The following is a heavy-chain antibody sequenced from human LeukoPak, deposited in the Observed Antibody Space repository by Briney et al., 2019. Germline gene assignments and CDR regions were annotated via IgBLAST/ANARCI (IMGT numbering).Heavy chain of an antibody. Sequence: SVKVSCKASGGTFSSYAISWVRQAPGQGLEWMGRIIPILGIANYAQKFQGRVTITADKSTSTAYMELSSLRSEDTAVYYCARRAANWGNYYFDYWGQGTLVTVSS. CDR3: ARRAANWGNYYFDY. V-gene: IGHV1-69*04. CDR2: IIPILGIA. D-gene: IGHD7-27*01. J-gene: IGHJ4*02. CDR1: GGTFSSYA.